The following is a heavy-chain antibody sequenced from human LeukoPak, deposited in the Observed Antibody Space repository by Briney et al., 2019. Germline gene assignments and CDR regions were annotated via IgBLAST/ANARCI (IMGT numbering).Heavy chain of an antibody. CDR3: ARDFTIFGVVTGYCYYYYMDV. Sequence: SETLSLTCTVSGGSISSYYWSWIRQPAGKGLEWIGRIYTSGSTNYNPSLKSRVTMSVDTSKNQFSLKLSSVTAADTAVYYCARDFTIFGVVTGYCYYYYMDVWGKGTTVTVSS. CDR1: GGSISSYY. V-gene: IGHV4-4*07. J-gene: IGHJ6*03. D-gene: IGHD3-3*01. CDR2: IYTSGST.